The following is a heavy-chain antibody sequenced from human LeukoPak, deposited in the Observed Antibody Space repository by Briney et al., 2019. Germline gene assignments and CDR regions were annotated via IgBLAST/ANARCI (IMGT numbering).Heavy chain of an antibody. CDR2: ISGSGGST. V-gene: IGHV3-23*01. CDR3: AKHGLPLVVISAPLDY. D-gene: IGHD2-15*01. Sequence: GGSLRLSCAASGFTFSSYAMSWVRQTPEKGLEWVSAISGSGGSTYYADSVKGRFTISRDNSKNTVYLQMNSLRAEDTAVYYCAKHGLPLVVISAPLDYWGQGTLVTVAS. J-gene: IGHJ4*02. CDR1: GFTFSSYA.